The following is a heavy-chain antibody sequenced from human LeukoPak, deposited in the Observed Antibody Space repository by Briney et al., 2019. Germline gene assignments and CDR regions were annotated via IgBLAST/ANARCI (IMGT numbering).Heavy chain of an antibody. D-gene: IGHD2-2*01. CDR2: IYTSGST. V-gene: IGHV4-4*07. CDR1: GGSISSYY. CDR3: ARDNIVVVPAAMGGIFDY. J-gene: IGHJ4*02. Sequence: PSQTLSLTCTVSGGSISSYYWSWIRQPAGKGLEWIGRIYTSGSTNYNPSLKSRVTISVDTSKNQFSLKLSSVTAADTAVYYCARDNIVVVPAAMGGIFDYWGQGTLVTVSS.